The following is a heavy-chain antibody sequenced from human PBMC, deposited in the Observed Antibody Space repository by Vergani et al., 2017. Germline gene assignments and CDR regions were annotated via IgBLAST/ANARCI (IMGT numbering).Heavy chain of an antibody. Sequence: QVQLQESGPGLVKPSQTLSLTCTVSGGSISSGGYYWSWIRQHRGKGLEWIGYIYYSGSTYYNPSLKSRVTISVDTSKNQFSLKLSSVTAADTAVYYCARSLYSSSNWFDPWGQGTLVTVSS. CDR1: GGSISSGGYY. J-gene: IGHJ5*02. CDR2: IYYSGST. CDR3: ARSLYSSSNWFDP. D-gene: IGHD6-6*01. V-gene: IGHV4-31*03.